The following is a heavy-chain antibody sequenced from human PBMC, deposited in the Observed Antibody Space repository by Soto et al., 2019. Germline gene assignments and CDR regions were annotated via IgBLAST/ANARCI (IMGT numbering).Heavy chain of an antibody. CDR1: GGSISSGGYS. D-gene: IGHD6-19*01. CDR2: IYYSGRT. V-gene: IGHV4-39*01. Sequence: SETLSLTCAVSGGSISSGGYSWSWIRQPPGKGLEWIGNIYYSGRTYYNPSLKSRVTISVDTSKNQFSLKLSSVTAADTAVYFCARHLAVATDRSIDYWGQGTLVTVSS. CDR3: ARHLAVATDRSIDY. J-gene: IGHJ4*02.